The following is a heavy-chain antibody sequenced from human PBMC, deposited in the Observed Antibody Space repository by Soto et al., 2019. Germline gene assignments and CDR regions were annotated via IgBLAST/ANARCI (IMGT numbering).Heavy chain of an antibody. CDR1: GDSISSPHW. CDR2: VYHTGST. D-gene: IGHD2-21*01. Sequence: QVQLRQSGPRLARPSGTLSLTCVVSGDSISSPHWWTWVRRTPGTGLEWIGEVYHTGSTKYTPSLKRRVTISLDKSKNQFSLTLKSVTAADTAVYYCATLPPRIVVTILPIPSWGQGTQVTVSS. CDR3: ATLPPRIVVTILPIPS. V-gene: IGHV4-4*02. J-gene: IGHJ4*02.